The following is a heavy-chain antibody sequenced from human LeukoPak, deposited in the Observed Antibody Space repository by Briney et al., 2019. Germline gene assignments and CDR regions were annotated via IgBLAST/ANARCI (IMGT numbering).Heavy chain of an antibody. D-gene: IGHD1-26*01. CDR3: ARMYSGTYGGIDY. Sequence: PSETLSLTCTVSGGSISSYYWSWIRQPAGEGLEWIGRIYSSGSTNYNPSLKSRATMSVDTSRNRFSLKLTSVTAADTGVYYCARMYSGTYGGIDYWGQGSLVTVSS. V-gene: IGHV4-4*07. CDR1: GGSISSYY. CDR2: IYSSGST. J-gene: IGHJ4*02.